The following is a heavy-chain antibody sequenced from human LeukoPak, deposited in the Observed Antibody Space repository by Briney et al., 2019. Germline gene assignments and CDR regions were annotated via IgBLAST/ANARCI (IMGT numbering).Heavy chain of an antibody. CDR3: ARSRRKTYYYGSGSGYFDY. D-gene: IGHD3-10*01. CDR2: IKQDGSEK. CDR1: GFTFSSYW. Sequence: GGSLRLSCAASGFTFSSYWMSWVRQAPGKGLEWVANIKQDGSEKYYVDSVKGRFTISRDIAKNSLYLQMNSLRAEDTAVYYCARSRRKTYYYGSGSGYFDYWGQGTLVTVSS. J-gene: IGHJ4*02. V-gene: IGHV3-7*01.